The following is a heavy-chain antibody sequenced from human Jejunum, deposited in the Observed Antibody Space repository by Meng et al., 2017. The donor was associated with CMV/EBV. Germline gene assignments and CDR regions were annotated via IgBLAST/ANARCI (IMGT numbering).Heavy chain of an antibody. CDR1: CFTFSNYA. V-gene: IGHV3-23*01. Sequence: CAASCFTFSNYALSWVRQAPGKGLELVSTISGSGGSTYYADSVKGRFTISRDNSKNTLYLQINSLRAEDTAVYYCAKEDYSNDFDYWGQGTLVTVSS. CDR3: AKEDYSNDFDY. D-gene: IGHD4-11*01. J-gene: IGHJ4*02. CDR2: ISGSGGST.